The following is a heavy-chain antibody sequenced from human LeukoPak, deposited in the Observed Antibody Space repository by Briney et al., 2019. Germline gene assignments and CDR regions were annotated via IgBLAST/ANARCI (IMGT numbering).Heavy chain of an antibody. CDR3: ARSHSSSWSSDAFDI. J-gene: IGHJ3*02. D-gene: IGHD6-13*01. CDR2: IYSGGST. Sequence: SGGSLRLSCAASGFTVSSNYMSWVRQAPGKGLEWVSVIYSGGSTYYADSVKGRFTISRHNSKNTLYLQMNSLRAEGKAVYYCARSHSSSWSSDAFDIWGQGTMVTVSS. V-gene: IGHV3-53*04. CDR1: GFTVSSNY.